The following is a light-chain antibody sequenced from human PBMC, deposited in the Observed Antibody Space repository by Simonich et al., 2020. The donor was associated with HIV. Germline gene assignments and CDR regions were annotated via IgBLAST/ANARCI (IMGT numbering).Light chain of an antibody. CDR2: KAS. Sequence: DIQMTQYPSTLSASVGDRVNITCRASQSISDWLAWYQQKPGKAPKFLIYKASPLESGVPSRFSGSGSGTDFTLTISSLQAEYVAVYYCQKYYSSPFTFGPGTKVDIK. CDR3: QKYYSSPFT. J-gene: IGKJ3*01. CDR1: QSISDW. V-gene: IGKV1-5*03.